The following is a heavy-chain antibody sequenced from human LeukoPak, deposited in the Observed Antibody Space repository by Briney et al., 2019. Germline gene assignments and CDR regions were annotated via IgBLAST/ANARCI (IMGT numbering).Heavy chain of an antibody. CDR2: IYTSGST. CDR1: GGSISNYY. D-gene: IGHD2-2*01. J-gene: IGHJ6*03. CDR3: ARQYDSYFYYYLDL. Sequence: PSETLSLTCTVSGGSISNYYWSWIRQPAEKGLEWIGRIYTSGSTNYNPSLKSRVTMSVDTSTNQFSLKLSFVTAADTAVYYCARQYDSYFYYYLDLWGTGTTVTVSS. V-gene: IGHV4-4*07.